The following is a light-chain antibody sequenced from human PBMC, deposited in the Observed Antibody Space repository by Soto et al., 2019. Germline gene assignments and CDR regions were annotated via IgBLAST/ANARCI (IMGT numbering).Light chain of an antibody. CDR2: QDK. CDR3: QTWDTRNAV. CDR1: ELGSKN. V-gene: IGLV3-1*01. Sequence: SYELTQPPSVSVSPGQTASIPCSGDELGSKNAFWYQQKPGQSPLLVIYQDKKRPSGIPERFSGSNSGNTATLTISGTQPMDEADYYCQTWDTRNAVFGGGTKLTGL. J-gene: IGLJ2*01.